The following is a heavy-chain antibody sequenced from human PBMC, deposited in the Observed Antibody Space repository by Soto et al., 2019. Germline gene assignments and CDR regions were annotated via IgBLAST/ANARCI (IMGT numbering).Heavy chain of an antibody. J-gene: IGHJ6*02. D-gene: IGHD2-2*02. CDR1: GGTSSSNA. CDR2: ITLIFGTA. V-gene: IGHV1-69*01. Sequence: QVQLVQSGAEVKKPGSSVKVSCKASGGTSSSNAISWVRQAPGQGLEWMGGITLIFGTANYAQKFQGRVTSTADESTTTAYMELSSLRSEDTAVYYCARSVVPAAIGFGYYYYGMDVWGQGTTVTVSS. CDR3: ARSVVPAAIGFGYYYYGMDV.